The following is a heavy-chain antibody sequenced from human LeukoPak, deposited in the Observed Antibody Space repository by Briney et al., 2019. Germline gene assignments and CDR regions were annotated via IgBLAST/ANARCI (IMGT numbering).Heavy chain of an antibody. CDR1: GFTFDGYA. J-gene: IGHJ6*02. V-gene: IGHV3-43*02. CDR3: ATWAFYHGMDV. CDR2: INADGGRP. D-gene: IGHD2/OR15-2a*01. Sequence: GGSLRLSCVASGFTFDGYAMHWVRQAPGKGLDWVSLINADGGRPYYADSVNGRFTISRDNSKNSLYLQMNSLRSEDSAVYYCATWAFYHGMDVWGQGTTVIVSS.